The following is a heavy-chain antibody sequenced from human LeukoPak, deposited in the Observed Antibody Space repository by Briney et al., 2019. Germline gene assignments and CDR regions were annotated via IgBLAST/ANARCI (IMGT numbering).Heavy chain of an antibody. CDR1: GFNFNTFG. Sequence: GGSLRLSCATSGFNFNTFGMHWVRQTPGKGLEWVAFIRHDGSDEYYADSVKGRFTLSRDNSQSTLYLQMNSLRTGDTAIYYCAKQIDGSGTFLYPKYFDYWGQGTLVTVSS. CDR2: IRHDGSDE. J-gene: IGHJ4*02. D-gene: IGHD3-10*01. CDR3: AKQIDGSGTFLYPKYFDY. V-gene: IGHV3-30*02.